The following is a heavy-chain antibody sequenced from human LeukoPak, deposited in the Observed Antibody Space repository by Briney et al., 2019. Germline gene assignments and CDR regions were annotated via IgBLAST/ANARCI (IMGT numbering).Heavy chain of an antibody. Sequence: PGGSLRLSCAASGFTFSSHYMHWVRQAPGKGLEWVAFIQDDGTNHWSADSVKGRFTVSRDNSMDTLYLHMNSLRDEDTAVYYCVRAQYYDSSGYYYEDYFQHWGQGTLVTVSS. CDR3: VRAQYYDSSGYYYEDYFQH. D-gene: IGHD3-22*01. J-gene: IGHJ1*01. CDR1: GFTFSSHY. CDR2: IQDDGTNH. V-gene: IGHV3-30*02.